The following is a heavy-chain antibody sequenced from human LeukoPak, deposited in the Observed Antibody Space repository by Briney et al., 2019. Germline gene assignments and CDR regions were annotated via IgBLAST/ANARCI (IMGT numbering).Heavy chain of an antibody. CDR2: INDSGRT. Sequence: SETLSLTCAVYGESFSGYYWSWIRQPPEKGLEWIGEINDSGRTNYNPSLESRITISVDMSKNQFPLKLNSVTAADTAVYFCAGHRRGASRAFEIWGQGTMVTVSS. CDR1: GESFSGYY. CDR3: AGHRRGASRAFEI. J-gene: IGHJ3*02. D-gene: IGHD2-2*01. V-gene: IGHV4-34*01.